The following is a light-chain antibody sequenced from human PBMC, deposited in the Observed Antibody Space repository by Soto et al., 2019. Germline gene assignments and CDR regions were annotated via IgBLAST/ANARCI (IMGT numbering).Light chain of an antibody. CDR1: SSDVGAYNY. Sequence: QSALTQPASVSGSLGQSITISCSGTSSDVGAYNYVSWYHQYPGKAPKLMIYHVTDRPSGVSNRFSGSKSGNTASLTISGLQAEDEADYYCRSYTTSNTFVFGTGTKLTVL. J-gene: IGLJ1*01. CDR2: HVT. V-gene: IGLV2-14*01. CDR3: RSYTTSNTFV.